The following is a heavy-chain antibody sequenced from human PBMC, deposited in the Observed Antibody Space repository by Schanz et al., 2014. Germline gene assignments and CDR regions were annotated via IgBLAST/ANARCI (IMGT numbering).Heavy chain of an antibody. CDR3: AKDLNRVATAPQS. V-gene: IGHV3-23*04. CDR2: ISGSGGST. J-gene: IGHJ5*02. D-gene: IGHD5-12*01. Sequence: MQLVESGGDVVQPGTSLRLSCAASGFTFSSYALHWVRQAPGKGLAWVSAISGSGGSTYYADSVKGRFTISRDNSKNTLYLQMNSLRDEDTALYYCAKDLNRVATAPQSWGQGTLVTVSS. CDR1: GFTFSSYA.